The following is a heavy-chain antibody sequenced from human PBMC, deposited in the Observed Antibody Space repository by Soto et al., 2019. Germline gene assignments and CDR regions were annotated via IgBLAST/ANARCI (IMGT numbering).Heavy chain of an antibody. CDR1: RFTFHDYY. D-gene: IGHD2-15*01. CDR3: ASLSGGRSDY. J-gene: IGHJ4*02. Sequence: PGGSLRLSCAASRFTFHDYYMTWIRQAPGKGLEWVSYISSSSSFTNYADSVKGRFTISRDNAKNSLYLQMNSLRAEDTAVYYCASLSGGRSDYWGQGALVTVSS. V-gene: IGHV3-11*06. CDR2: ISSSSSFT.